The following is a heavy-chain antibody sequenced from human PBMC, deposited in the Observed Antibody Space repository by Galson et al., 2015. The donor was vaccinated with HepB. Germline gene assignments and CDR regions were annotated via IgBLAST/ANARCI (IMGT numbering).Heavy chain of an antibody. V-gene: IGHV2-5*02. Sequence: PALVKPTQTVTLTCTFSGVSLSTSGVGVGWIRQPPGKALEWLALIYWDDDKRYSPSLKSRLTITKDASKNQMVLTMINMDPLDTATYYCAHRLGAYFDYWGQGTLVTVSS. CDR3: AHRLGAYFDY. CDR1: GVSLSTSGVG. CDR2: IYWDDDK. D-gene: IGHD2-21*01. J-gene: IGHJ4*02.